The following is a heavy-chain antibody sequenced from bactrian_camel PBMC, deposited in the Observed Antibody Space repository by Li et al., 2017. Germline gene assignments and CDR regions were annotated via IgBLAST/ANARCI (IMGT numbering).Heavy chain of an antibody. D-gene: IGHD1*01. J-gene: IGHJ4*01. V-gene: IGHV3S63*01. CDR1: GNGDGSGNWC. Sequence: VQLVESGGGSVQAGGSLTLSCTVSGNGDGSGNWCTGWFRQAPGQEREGVAAIYSSDGSAIYGDSVKGRFTISRDNAKNTLNLELSSLKNEDTAMYFCTTFRGSYYATPNIYWGQGTQVTVS. CDR3: TTFRGSYYATPNIY. CDR2: IYSSDGSA.